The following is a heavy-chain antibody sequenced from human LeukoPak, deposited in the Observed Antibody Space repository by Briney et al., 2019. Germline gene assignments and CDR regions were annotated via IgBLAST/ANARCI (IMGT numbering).Heavy chain of an antibody. J-gene: IGHJ5*02. CDR1: GGTFSSYA. CDR3: AREDGCSSTSCYFGVFNWFDP. CDR2: IIPILGIA. Sequence: SVNVSCKASGGTFSSYAISWVRQAPGQGLEWMGRIIPILGIANDAQKFQGRVTITADKSTSTAYMELSSLRSEDTAVYYCAREDGCSSTSCYFGVFNWFDPWGQGTLVTVSS. V-gene: IGHV1-69*04. D-gene: IGHD2-2*01.